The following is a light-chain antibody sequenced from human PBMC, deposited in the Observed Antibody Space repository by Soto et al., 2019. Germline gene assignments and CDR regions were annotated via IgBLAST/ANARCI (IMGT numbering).Light chain of an antibody. CDR3: QQYGSSLWT. V-gene: IGKV3-20*01. J-gene: IGKJ1*01. Sequence: IVLTQSPAILSLSPGERATLSCRASQSISGALAWYQQKPGQAPRLLIYGASSRATGIPDRFSGSGSGTDVTLTISRLEPEDVAVYYCQQYGSSLWTFGQGTKVDI. CDR2: GAS. CDR1: QSISGA.